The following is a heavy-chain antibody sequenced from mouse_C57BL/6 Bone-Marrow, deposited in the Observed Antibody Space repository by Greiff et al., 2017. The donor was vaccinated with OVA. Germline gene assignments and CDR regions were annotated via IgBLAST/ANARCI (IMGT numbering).Heavy chain of an antibody. V-gene: IGHV1-54*01. J-gene: IGHJ1*03. CDR2: INPGSGGT. CDR3: ARAGDYDGYWYFDV. D-gene: IGHD2-4*01. CDR1: GYAFTNYL. Sequence: QVQLQQSGAELVRPGTLVKVSCKASGYAFTNYLIEWVKQRPGQGLEWIGVINPGSGGTNYNEKFKGKATLTADKSSSTAYMQLSSLTSEDSAVYFCARAGDYDGYWYFDVWGTGTTVTVSS.